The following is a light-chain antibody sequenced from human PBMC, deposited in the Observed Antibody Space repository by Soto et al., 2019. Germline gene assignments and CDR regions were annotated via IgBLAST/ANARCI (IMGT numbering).Light chain of an antibody. CDR3: KRRPTGPPGLP. J-gene: IGKJ4*01. CDR2: DVS. V-gene: IGKV3-11*01. CDR1: QSISTY. Sequence: EIVLTQSPATLSLSPGEIATLSCRASQSISTYLAWYQQKPGQAPRLLIYDVSKRAAGVPARFSGSGSGTASTLTTAALKPEALAVNNCKRRPTGPPGLPSGGGTKGEI.